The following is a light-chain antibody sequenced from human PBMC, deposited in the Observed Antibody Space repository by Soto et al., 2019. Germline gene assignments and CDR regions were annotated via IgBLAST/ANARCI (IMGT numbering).Light chain of an antibody. CDR3: QQSYRTPRT. CDR1: ETIRSY. Sequence: DIQMTQSPSSLSASVGDRVTITCRASETIRSYLNWYQQKPGKAPNLLIYTASTLESGVPFRFSGSGSGTDFTLTISSLQPEDSATYYCQQSYRTPRTFGQGTKVEI. V-gene: IGKV1-39*01. J-gene: IGKJ1*01. CDR2: TAS.